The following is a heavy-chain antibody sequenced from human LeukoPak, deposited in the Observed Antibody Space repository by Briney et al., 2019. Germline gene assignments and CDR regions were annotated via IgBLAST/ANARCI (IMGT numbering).Heavy chain of an antibody. Sequence: AESLTLSCAASGITFSSYAMSWVRQPPGKRLEWVSAISGSGGSTHYADSVKGRFTISRDNSKNTLYLQMNSLRAEDTAVYYCAKPLDWAGAVLGFDYWGQGTLVTVSS. CDR3: AKPLDWAGAVLGFDY. V-gene: IGHV3-23*01. CDR2: ISGSGGST. D-gene: IGHD3-3*01. J-gene: IGHJ4*02. CDR1: GITFSSYA.